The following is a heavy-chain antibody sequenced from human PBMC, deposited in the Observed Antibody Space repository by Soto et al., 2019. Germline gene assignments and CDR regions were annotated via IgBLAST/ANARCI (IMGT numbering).Heavy chain of an antibody. CDR2: IYSGGST. CDR1: GFTVSSNY. Sequence: RRLSCAASGFTVSSNYMSWVRQAPGKGLEWVSVIYSGGSTYYADSVKGRFTISRDNSKNTLYLQMNSLRAEDTAVYYCARAEYYYGMDVWGQGTTVTVSS. CDR3: ARAEYYYGMDV. V-gene: IGHV3-53*01. J-gene: IGHJ6*02.